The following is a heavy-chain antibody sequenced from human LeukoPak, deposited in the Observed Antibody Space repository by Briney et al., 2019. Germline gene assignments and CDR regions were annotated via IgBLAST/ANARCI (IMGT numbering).Heavy chain of an antibody. V-gene: IGHV1-18*01. CDR2: ISPYNGNT. D-gene: IGHD6-13*01. CDR1: VYTFTSYV. Sequence: ASVMVSCTASVYTFTSYVINWVRQAPGQGLGWMGWISPYNGNTNYAQKLQGTVTMTTDTSTSTAYMELRSLRSDDTAVYYCARDRASGIVDYWGQGTLVTVSS. J-gene: IGHJ4*02. CDR3: ARDRASGIVDY.